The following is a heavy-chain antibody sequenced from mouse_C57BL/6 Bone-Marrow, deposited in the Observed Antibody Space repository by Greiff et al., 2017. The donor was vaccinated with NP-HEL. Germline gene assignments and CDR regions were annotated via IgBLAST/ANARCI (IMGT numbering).Heavy chain of an antibody. D-gene: IGHD2-5*01. V-gene: IGHV14-4*01. Sequence: EVQLQQSGAELVRLGASVKLSCTASGFNIKDDYMHWVKQRPEQGLEWIGWIDPENGDTEYASKFQGKATITADTSSNTAYLQLSSLTSEDTAVYYCTGYSNYVWFAYWGQGTLVTVSA. CDR1: GFNIKDDY. CDR3: TGYSNYVWFAY. CDR2: IDPENGDT. J-gene: IGHJ3*01.